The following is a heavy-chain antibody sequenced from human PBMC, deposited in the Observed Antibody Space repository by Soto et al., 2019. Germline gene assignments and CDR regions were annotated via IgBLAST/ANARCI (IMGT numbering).Heavy chain of an antibody. J-gene: IGHJ6*02. D-gene: IGHD2-2*01. CDR2: IYYSGST. CDR1: CGSISNYY. CDR3: ARGAGVPAAASYYYGMDV. V-gene: IGHV4-59*01. Sequence: SETLPLTCTVSCGSISNYYWSWIRQPPGKGLEWIGYIYYSGSTNYNPSLKSRVTISVDTSKNQFSLKLSSVTAADTAVYYCARGAGVPAAASYYYGMDVWGQGTTVTVSS.